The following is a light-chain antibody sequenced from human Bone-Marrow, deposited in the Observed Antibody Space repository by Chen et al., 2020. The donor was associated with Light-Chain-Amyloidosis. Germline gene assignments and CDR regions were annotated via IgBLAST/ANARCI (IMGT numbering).Light chain of an antibody. J-gene: IGKJ1*01. CDR3: QQYGSSPWT. CDR2: GAS. CDR1: QSVSNRY. V-gene: IGKV3-20*01. Sequence: ENVLPQSPGTRSLSPGDRATLSCRASQSVSNRYVAWYQQKPGQAPRPLLYGASSRATGIPDRFSGSGSGTDFTLTISRLESEDFAVYYCQQYGSSPWTFGPGTRVEVK.